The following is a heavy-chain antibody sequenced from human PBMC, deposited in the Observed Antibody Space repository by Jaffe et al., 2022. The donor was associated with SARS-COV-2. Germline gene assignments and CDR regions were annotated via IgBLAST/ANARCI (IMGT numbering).Heavy chain of an antibody. CDR1: GYTFTAYF. J-gene: IGHJ5*02. Sequence: QVQLVQSGAEVKKPGASVRVSCKASGYTFTAYFIHWVRQAPGQGLAWLGWIDPNSGGTNFARNFQGRVTMTRDTSISTAYMELSSLRSDDTAVYYCVREIEHSGRFDPWGQGTLVTVSS. CDR3: VREIEHSGRFDP. D-gene: IGHD2-15*01. V-gene: IGHV1-2*02. CDR2: IDPNSGGT.